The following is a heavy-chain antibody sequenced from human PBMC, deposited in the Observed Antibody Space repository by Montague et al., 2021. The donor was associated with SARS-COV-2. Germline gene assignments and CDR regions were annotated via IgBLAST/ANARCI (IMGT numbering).Heavy chain of an antibody. CDR1: GYFISSGYY. CDR2: IYYSGST. Sequence: SETLSLTCTVSGYFISSGYYWGWIRQPPGKGLEWIGSIYYSGSTYYNPSLKSRVTISVDTSKNQVSLKLNSVTATDTAVYYCARVRQWLVPFDYWGQGTLVTVSS. J-gene: IGHJ4*02. CDR3: ARVRQWLVPFDY. D-gene: IGHD6-19*01. V-gene: IGHV4-38-2*02.